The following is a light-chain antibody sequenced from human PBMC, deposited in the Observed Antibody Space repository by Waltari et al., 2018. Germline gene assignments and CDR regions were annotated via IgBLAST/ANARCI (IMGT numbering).Light chain of an antibody. CDR1: QTISTY. J-gene: IGKJ1*01. CDR2: AAS. CDR3: QQSYSTPRT. V-gene: IGKV1-39*01. Sequence: DIQMTQSPSSLSASVGDRATITCRASQTISTYLNWYQQKPGKAPKLLIYAASTLQSGVPSTFSGSGSGTDFTLTISSLRPEDFATYYCQQSYSTPRTFGQGTKVEIK.